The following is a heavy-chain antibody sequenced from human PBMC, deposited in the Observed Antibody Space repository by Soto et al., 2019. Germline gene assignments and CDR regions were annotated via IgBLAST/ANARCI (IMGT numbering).Heavy chain of an antibody. J-gene: IGHJ6*03. V-gene: IGHV1-3*01. CDR1: GYTFSTYE. Sequence: QVQLVQSGAEVKTPGASVKVSCDASGYTFSTYEMPWVRQAPGQRPEWMGWINGGNGKSKYSETLQGRVTFTRDTSASTAYMELTSLRAEDTAVYYCARGGGATFTHYYYYMDVWGTGTTVTVSS. CDR2: INGGNGKS. D-gene: IGHD1-26*01. CDR3: ARGGGATFTHYYYYMDV.